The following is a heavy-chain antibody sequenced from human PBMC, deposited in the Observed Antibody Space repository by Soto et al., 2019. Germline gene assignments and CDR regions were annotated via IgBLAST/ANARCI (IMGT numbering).Heavy chain of an antibody. CDR3: AREASREFFAMFAFDI. Sequence: EVQLVESGGGLVQPGGSLRLSCAASGFTVSSNYMSWVRQAPGKGLEWVSVIYSGGSTYYADSVKGRFTISRDNSKNTLYLQMNSLRAEDTAVYYCAREASREFFAMFAFDIWGQGTMVTVSS. V-gene: IGHV3-66*01. CDR1: GFTVSSNY. J-gene: IGHJ3*02. CDR2: IYSGGST. D-gene: IGHD3-10*01.